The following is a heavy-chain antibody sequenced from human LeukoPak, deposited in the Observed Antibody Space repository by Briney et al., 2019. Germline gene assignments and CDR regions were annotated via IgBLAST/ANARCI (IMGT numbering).Heavy chain of an antibody. Sequence: GGSLRLSCAASGFTFSSYWMHWVRQAPGKGLEWVSSISSSSSYIYYADSVKGRFTISRDNAKNSLYLQMNSLRAEDTAVYYCADGRTGAFDIWGQGTMVTVSS. V-gene: IGHV3-21*01. CDR3: ADGRTGAFDI. D-gene: IGHD1-26*01. CDR1: GFTFSSYW. CDR2: ISSSSSYI. J-gene: IGHJ3*02.